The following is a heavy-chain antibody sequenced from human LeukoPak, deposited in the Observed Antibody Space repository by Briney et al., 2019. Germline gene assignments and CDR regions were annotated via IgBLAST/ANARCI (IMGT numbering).Heavy chain of an antibody. Sequence: GESLKISCKGFGYSFSNYWIGWVRQMPGKGLEWMGIIYPGDSDTKYSPSFQGQVTISADRAISTAYLQWSSLKASDTAMYYCARRSSQKGSFDPWGQGTLVTVS. CDR2: IYPGDSDT. V-gene: IGHV5-51*01. D-gene: IGHD6-13*01. J-gene: IGHJ5*02. CDR1: GYSFSNYW. CDR3: ARRSSQKGSFDP.